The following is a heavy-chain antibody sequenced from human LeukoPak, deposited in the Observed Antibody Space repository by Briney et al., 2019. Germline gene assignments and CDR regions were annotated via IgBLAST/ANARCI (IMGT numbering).Heavy chain of an antibody. CDR3: ARQKTSHRYFDL. D-gene: IGHD4-11*01. CDR2: IYYSGST. Sequence: PSETLSLTCTVSGGSISSSSYSWGWIRQPPGKGLEWIGSIYYSGSTYYNPSLKSRVTISVDTSKNQFSLKLSSVTAADTAVYYCARQKTSHRYFDLWGRGTLVTVSS. V-gene: IGHV4-39*01. J-gene: IGHJ2*01. CDR1: GGSISSSSYS.